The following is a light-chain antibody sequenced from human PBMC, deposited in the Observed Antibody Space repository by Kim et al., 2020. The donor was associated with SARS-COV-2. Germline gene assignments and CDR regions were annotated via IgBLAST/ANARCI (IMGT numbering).Light chain of an antibody. J-gene: IGKJ2*01. CDR2: TAS. CDR3: QQSYSTPYT. Sequence: SASIKDRVTITCRASQSITTYLHWYQQKPGKAPRLLIYTASSLQSGVPSRFSGSGSGTDFTLTISSLQPEDVATYYCQQSYSTPYTFGQGTKLEI. V-gene: IGKV1-39*01. CDR1: QSITTY.